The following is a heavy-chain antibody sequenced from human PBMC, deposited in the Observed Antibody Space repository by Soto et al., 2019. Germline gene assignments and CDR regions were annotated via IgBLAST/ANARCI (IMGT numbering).Heavy chain of an antibody. CDR1: GDSVSSNTAA. V-gene: IGHV6-1*01. CDR3: ARGVAGSGFDL. CDR2: TYYRSNWRH. Sequence: SETLSLTCAISGDSVSSNTAAWNWIRSSPSRGLEWLGRTYYRSNWRHDYAVSVRSRITVNPDTSKNHFSLQLNSVTPDDTAVYYCARGVAGSGFDLWGQGTPVPSPQ. J-gene: IGHJ4*02. D-gene: IGHD6-19*01.